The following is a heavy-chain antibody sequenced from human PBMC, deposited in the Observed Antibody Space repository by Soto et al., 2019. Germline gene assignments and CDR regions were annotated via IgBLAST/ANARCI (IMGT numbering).Heavy chain of an antibody. CDR3: ARDAYYDFWSGYYYSHWFDP. D-gene: IGHD3-3*01. CDR2: IYTSGST. V-gene: IGHV4-4*07. J-gene: IGHJ5*02. CDR1: GGSISSYY. Sequence: QVQLQESGPGLVKPSETLSLTCTVSGGSISSYYWSWIRQPAGKGLEWIGRIYTSGSTNYNPSLKSRVTMSVDTSKNQFSLKLSSVTAADTAVYYCARDAYYDFWSGYYYSHWFDPWGQGTLVTVSS.